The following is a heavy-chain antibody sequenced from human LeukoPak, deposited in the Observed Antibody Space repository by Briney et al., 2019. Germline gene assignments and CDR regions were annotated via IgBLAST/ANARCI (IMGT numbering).Heavy chain of an antibody. CDR3: ARDLGYCSSTSCYTAGRYYYYGMDV. D-gene: IGHD2-2*02. J-gene: IGHJ6*02. CDR2: ISSSSYI. CDR1: GFAFSSYS. V-gene: IGHV3-21*01. Sequence: GGSLRLSCAASGFAFSSYSMNWVRQAPGKGLEWVSSISSSSYIYYADSVKGRFTISRDNAKNPLYLQMNSLRAEDTAVYYCARDLGYCSSTSCYTAGRYYYYGMDVWGQGTTVTVSS.